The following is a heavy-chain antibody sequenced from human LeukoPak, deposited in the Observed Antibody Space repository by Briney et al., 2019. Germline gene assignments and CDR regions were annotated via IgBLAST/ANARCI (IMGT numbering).Heavy chain of an antibody. Sequence: SETLSLTCTVSGGSISSYYWTWIRQPPGKGLEWIGYIYYSGSTNYNPSLKSRVTISVDTSKNQFSLQLSSVTAADTAVYYCARDGVLLWFGELSGVEAFDIWGQGTMVTVSS. J-gene: IGHJ3*02. D-gene: IGHD3-10*01. CDR2: IYYSGST. CDR3: ARDGVLLWFGELSGVEAFDI. V-gene: IGHV4-59*12. CDR1: GGSISSYY.